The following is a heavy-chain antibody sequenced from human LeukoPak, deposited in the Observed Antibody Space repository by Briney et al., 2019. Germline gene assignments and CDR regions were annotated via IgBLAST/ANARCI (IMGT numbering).Heavy chain of an antibody. D-gene: IGHD2-2*01. J-gene: IGHJ5*02. CDR1: GGSISSHY. CDR3: ARVVGWYQLLPPLAPNWFDP. CDR2: IYYSGST. V-gene: IGHV4-59*11. Sequence: SETLSLTCTVSGGSISSHYWSWLRQPPGKGLDWIGYIYYSGSTNYNPSLKSRVTISVDTSKNQFSLKLSSVTAADTAVYYCARVVGWYQLLPPLAPNWFDPWGQGTLVTVSS.